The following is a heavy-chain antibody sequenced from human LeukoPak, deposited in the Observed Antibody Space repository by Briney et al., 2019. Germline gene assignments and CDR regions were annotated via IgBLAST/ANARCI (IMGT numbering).Heavy chain of an antibody. J-gene: IGHJ6*02. CDR3: ARSLGMESYYYYGMDV. CDR1: GGSISSYY. V-gene: IGHV4-4*07. CDR2: IYTSGST. D-gene: IGHD1-14*01. Sequence: PSEILSLTCTVSGGSISSYYWSWIRQPAGKGLEWIGRIYTSGSTNYNPSLKSRVTMSVDTSKNQFSLKLSSVTAADTAVYYCARSLGMESYYYYGMDVWGQGTTVTVSS.